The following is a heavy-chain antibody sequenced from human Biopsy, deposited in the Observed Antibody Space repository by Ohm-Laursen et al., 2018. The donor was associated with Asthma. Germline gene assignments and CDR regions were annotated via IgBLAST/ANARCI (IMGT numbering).Heavy chain of an antibody. D-gene: IGHD6-6*01. J-gene: IGHJ4*01. CDR1: GFSLTQSGVG. CDR3: AHTVSSRYDY. CDR2: IYWDDDK. Sequence: TQTLKLTCSFSGFSLTQSGVGVGWIRQAPGKALEWLAVIYWDDDKRYSPSLRGRLTITTDTSKRQVLLALTNVDPVDTATYFCAHTVSSRYDYWGQGTRVSVSS. V-gene: IGHV2-5*02.